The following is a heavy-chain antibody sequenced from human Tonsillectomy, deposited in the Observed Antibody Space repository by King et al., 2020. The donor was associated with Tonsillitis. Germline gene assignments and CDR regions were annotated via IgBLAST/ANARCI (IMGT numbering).Heavy chain of an antibody. CDR2: ISSRSSYI. Sequence: VQLVESGGGLVKPGGSLRLSCSASGFTFSRYSMNWVRLAPGKGLEWVSSISSRSSYIYYADSGKGRFTISRDNAKNSLYLQMNSLRAEDTAMYYCARDFDMAVWGQGTTVTVSS. CDR3: ARDFDMAV. CDR1: GFTFSRYS. V-gene: IGHV3-21*01. J-gene: IGHJ6*02.